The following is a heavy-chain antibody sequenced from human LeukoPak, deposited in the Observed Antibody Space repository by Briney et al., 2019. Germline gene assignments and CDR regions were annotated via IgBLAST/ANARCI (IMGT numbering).Heavy chain of an antibody. CDR1: GFTFSNYA. D-gene: IGHD2-15*01. Sequence: PGGSLRLSCAASGFTFSNYAMSWVRQAPGKGLEWVSAISGSGGSTYYADSVRGRFTISRDSSKNTLFLQMNSLRAEDTAIYYCAKVRCSGGTCYLDHFDYWGQGTLVTVSS. CDR2: ISGSGGST. V-gene: IGHV3-23*01. CDR3: AKVRCSGGTCYLDHFDY. J-gene: IGHJ4*02.